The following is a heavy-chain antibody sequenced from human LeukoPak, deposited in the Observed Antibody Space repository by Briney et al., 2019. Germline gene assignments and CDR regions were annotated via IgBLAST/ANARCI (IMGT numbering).Heavy chain of an antibody. D-gene: IGHD3-3*01. CDR2: IIPIFGTA. CDR1: GGTFSSYA. Sequence: SVKVSCKASGGTFSSYAISWVRQAPGQGLEWMGRIIPIFGTANYAQKFQGRVTVTTDESTSTAYMELSSLRSEDTAVYYCARERFTIFGVVIRYNWFDPWGQGTLVTVSS. J-gene: IGHJ5*02. CDR3: ARERFTIFGVVIRYNWFDP. V-gene: IGHV1-69*05.